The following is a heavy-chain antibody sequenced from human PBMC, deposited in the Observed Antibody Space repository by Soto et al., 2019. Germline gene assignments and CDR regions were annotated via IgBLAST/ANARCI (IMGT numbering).Heavy chain of an antibody. D-gene: IGHD6-6*01. J-gene: IGHJ4*02. CDR2: ISYDGSNK. CDR1: GFTFSSYG. CDR3: AKGSGQLVRTIPDY. V-gene: IGHV3-30*18. Sequence: VQLVESGGGVVQPGRSLRLSCAASGFTFSSYGMHWVRQAPGKGLEWVAVISYDGSNKYYADSVKGRFTISRDNSKNTLYLQMNSLRAEDTAVYYCAKGSGQLVRTIPDYWGQGTLVTVSS.